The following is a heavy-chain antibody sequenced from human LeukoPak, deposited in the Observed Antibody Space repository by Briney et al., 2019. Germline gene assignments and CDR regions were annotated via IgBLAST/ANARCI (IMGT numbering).Heavy chain of an antibody. Sequence: GGSLRLSCAASGFTFSGYSMNWVRQAPGKGLEWVSSISSSSSYIYYADSVKGRFTISRDDAKNSLYLQMNSLRAEDTAVYYCARLVVITLIDYWGQGTLVTVSS. D-gene: IGHD3-22*01. J-gene: IGHJ4*02. CDR3: ARLVVITLIDY. CDR2: ISSSSSYI. CDR1: GFTFSGYS. V-gene: IGHV3-21*01.